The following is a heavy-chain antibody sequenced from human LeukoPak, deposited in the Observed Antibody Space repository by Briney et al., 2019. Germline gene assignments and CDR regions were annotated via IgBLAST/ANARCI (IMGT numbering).Heavy chain of an antibody. CDR3: ASFDISGRSGMDV. Sequence: PSETLSLTCTVSGYSISSGDYWGWIRQPPGKGLEWIGSVYHSGSTYYNPSLKGRVTISVDTSKNQFSLKLSSVTAADTAVYYCASFDISGRSGMDVWGQGTTVTVSS. CDR2: VYHSGST. J-gene: IGHJ6*02. D-gene: IGHD3-9*01. V-gene: IGHV4-38-2*02. CDR1: GYSISSGDY.